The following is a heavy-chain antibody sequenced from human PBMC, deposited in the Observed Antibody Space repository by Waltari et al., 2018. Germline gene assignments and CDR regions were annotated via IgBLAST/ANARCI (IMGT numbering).Heavy chain of an antibody. CDR2: IYTSGST. CDR1: GGSISSGSYY. V-gene: IGHV4-61*02. D-gene: IGHD3-10*01. J-gene: IGHJ3*02. Sequence: QVQLQESGPGLVKPSETLSLTCSVSGGSISSGSYYWPWTRQPAGKGLEWIGRIYTSGSTNYNPSLRSRLTISVDTSNNQFSLKLSSVTAADTAVYYCARDPPQLADAFDIWGQGTMVTVSS. CDR3: ARDPPQLADAFDI.